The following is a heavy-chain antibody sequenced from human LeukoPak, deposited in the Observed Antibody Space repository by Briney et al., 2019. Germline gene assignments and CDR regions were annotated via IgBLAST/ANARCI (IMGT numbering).Heavy chain of an antibody. D-gene: IGHD2-15*01. Sequence: GGSLRLCCAASGFTFSSYGMHWVRQAPGKGLEWVTFIRYDGSNKYYADSVKGRFTISRDNAKNTLYLQVNSLRVEDTAVYYCVQGWRDNWGQGTLVTVSS. V-gene: IGHV3-30*02. CDR3: VQGWRDN. CDR2: IRYDGSNK. CDR1: GFTFSSYG. J-gene: IGHJ4*02.